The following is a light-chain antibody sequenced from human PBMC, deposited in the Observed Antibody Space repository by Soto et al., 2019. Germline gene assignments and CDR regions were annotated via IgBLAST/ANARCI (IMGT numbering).Light chain of an antibody. CDR3: QKYNSAPLT. CDR2: AAS. Sequence: DIQMTQSPSSLSVSLGDRVTITCRASQGIGVYLPWFPQKPGKVPKLLIYAASALQSGVPSRFSGSGSGTDFTLTISSLLPEDIATYYCQKYNSAPLTFGGGTRVEIK. J-gene: IGKJ4*01. CDR1: QGIGVY. V-gene: IGKV1-27*01.